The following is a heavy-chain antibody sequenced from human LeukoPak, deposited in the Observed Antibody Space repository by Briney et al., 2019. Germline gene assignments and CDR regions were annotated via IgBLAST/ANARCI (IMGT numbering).Heavy chain of an antibody. Sequence: GGPLRLSCAASRFTVTNNYMSWVRQAPGKGLEWVSVIYNGDNTNYADSVKGRFTISRDNSYNTLYLQMNSLRAEDTAVYFCARASQWLAFDNWGQGTLVTVSS. CDR2: IYNGDNT. D-gene: IGHD6-19*01. CDR1: RFTVTNNY. CDR3: ARASQWLAFDN. J-gene: IGHJ4*02. V-gene: IGHV3-66*01.